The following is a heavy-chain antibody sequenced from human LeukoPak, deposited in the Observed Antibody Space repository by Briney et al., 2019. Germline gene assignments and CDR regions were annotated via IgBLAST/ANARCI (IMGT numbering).Heavy chain of an antibody. V-gene: IGHV3-53*01. D-gene: IGHD3-22*01. CDR2: IYSGGST. CDR3: ATLNFYDSSGYETEPFDI. Sequence: GGSLRLSCAASGFAVTTNYMIWVRQPPGKGLDWLSFIYSGGSTYYADSVKGRFTVSRDNSTNTLYLEMNSLRAEDTAVHYCATLNFYDSSGYETEPFDIWGQGTMVTVSS. J-gene: IGHJ3*02. CDR1: GFAVTTNY.